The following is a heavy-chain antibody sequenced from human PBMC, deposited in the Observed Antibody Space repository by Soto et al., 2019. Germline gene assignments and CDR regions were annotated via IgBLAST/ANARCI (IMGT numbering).Heavy chain of an antibody. CDR2: MFYNGYA. D-gene: IGHD3-16*01. CDR3: ARSGRTFGGVV. Sequence: QVQLRESGPGLVKPSETLSLTCTVSGASMTDYFVSWIRQPPGKPLEYIGFMFYNGYADYNPSLRSRVTMSIDASSNQVSLRLTSVTAADTAIYYCARSGRTFGGVVWGQESWSPSP. CDR1: GASMTDYF. V-gene: IGHV4-59*01. J-gene: IGHJ4*01.